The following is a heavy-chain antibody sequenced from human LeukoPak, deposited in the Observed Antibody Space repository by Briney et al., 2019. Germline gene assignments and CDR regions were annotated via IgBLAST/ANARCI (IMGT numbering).Heavy chain of an antibody. CDR3: AKDRVYYYGSGSFNDY. Sequence: GGSLRLSCAASGFTFSSYAMSWVRQAPGKGLEWVSAISGSGGSTYYADSVKGRFTISRDNSKNTLYLQMSSLRAEDTAVYYCAKDRVYYYGSGSFNDYWGQGTLVTVSS. CDR2: ISGSGGST. V-gene: IGHV3-23*01. J-gene: IGHJ4*02. CDR1: GFTFSSYA. D-gene: IGHD3-10*01.